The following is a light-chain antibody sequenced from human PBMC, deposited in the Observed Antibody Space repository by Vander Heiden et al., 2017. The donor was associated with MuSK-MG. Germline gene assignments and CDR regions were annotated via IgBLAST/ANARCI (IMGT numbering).Light chain of an antibody. CDR1: QSVSSSY. V-gene: IGKV3-20*01. J-gene: IGKJ2*01. CDR2: GAS. CDR3: QQDGSSYT. Sequence: EIVLTQSPGTLSLSPGERATLSCRASQSVSSSYLAWYQQKPGQAPRLLIYGASSRATGIPDRLSGSGSGTDFTLTSSRREPEDFAVYYWQQDGSSYTFGQGTKLEIK.